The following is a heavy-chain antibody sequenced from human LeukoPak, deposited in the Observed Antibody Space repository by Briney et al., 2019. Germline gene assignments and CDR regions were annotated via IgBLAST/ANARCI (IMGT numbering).Heavy chain of an antibody. CDR2: IYTSGST. J-gene: IGHJ4*02. V-gene: IGHV4-4*07. D-gene: IGHD3-9*01. Sequence: SETLSLTCTVSGGSTSSYYWSWIRQPAGKGLEWIGRIYTSGSTNYNPSLKSRVTISVDTSKNQFSLKLSSVTAADTAVYYCVRGAYYDILTGYSSCTFDDWGQGTLVTVSS. CDR3: VRGAYYDILTGYSSCTFDD. CDR1: GGSTSSYY.